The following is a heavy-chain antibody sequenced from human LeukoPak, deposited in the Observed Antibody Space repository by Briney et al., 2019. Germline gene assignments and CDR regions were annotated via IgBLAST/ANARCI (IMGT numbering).Heavy chain of an antibody. V-gene: IGHV3-9*03. Sequence: GRSLRLSCAASGFTFDDYAMHWVRQAPGKGLEGVSGISWNSGSIGYADSVKGRFTISRDNAKNSLYLRMNSLRAEDMALYYCAKVGCTNGVCLDAFDIWGQGTMVTVSS. J-gene: IGHJ3*02. D-gene: IGHD2-8*01. CDR1: GFTFDDYA. CDR2: ISWNSGSI. CDR3: AKVGCTNGVCLDAFDI.